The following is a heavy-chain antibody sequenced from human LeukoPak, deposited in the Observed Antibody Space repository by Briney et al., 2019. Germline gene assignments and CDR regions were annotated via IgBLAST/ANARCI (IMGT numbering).Heavy chain of an antibody. D-gene: IGHD6-19*01. J-gene: IGHJ4*02. CDR2: INHSGGT. CDR1: GGSFSGYY. V-gene: IGHV4-34*01. CDR3: VTGQWLVPVSY. Sequence: SETLSLTCAVYGGSFSGYYWSWIRQPPGKGLEWIGEINHSGGTNYNPSLKSRVTISEDTSKNQFSLKLNSVTAADTAVYYCVTGQWLVPVSYWGQGTVVTVSS.